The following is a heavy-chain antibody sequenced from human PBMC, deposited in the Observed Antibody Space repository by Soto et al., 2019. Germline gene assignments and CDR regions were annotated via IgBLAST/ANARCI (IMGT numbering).Heavy chain of an antibody. CDR3: TTEAGYSGYESYFDY. Sequence: PGGSLRLCCAACGFSFSNAGMSWVRQATGKGLEWVGRIKSKTDGGTTDYAAPVKGRFTISRDDSKNTLYLQMNSLKTEDTAVYYCTTEAGYSGYESYFDYCGQGTLVTVSS. J-gene: IGHJ4*02. V-gene: IGHV3-15*01. D-gene: IGHD5-12*01. CDR2: IKSKTDGGTT. CDR1: GFSFSNAG.